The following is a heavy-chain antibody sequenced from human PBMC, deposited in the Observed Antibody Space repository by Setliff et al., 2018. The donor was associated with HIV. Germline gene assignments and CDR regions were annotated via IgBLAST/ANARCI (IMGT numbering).Heavy chain of an antibody. CDR1: GYTFTSYY. D-gene: IGHD1-20*01. CDR3: AREARYQDRYYYMDV. V-gene: IGHV1-46*03. J-gene: IGHJ6*03. CDR2: INPSGGST. Sequence: ASVKVSCKASGYTFTSYYLHWVRQAPGQGLEWMGIINPSGGSTTYAQKFQGRVTVTRDTSASTVYMELSSLRSEDTAVYYCAREARYQDRYYYMDVWGKGTTVTVSS.